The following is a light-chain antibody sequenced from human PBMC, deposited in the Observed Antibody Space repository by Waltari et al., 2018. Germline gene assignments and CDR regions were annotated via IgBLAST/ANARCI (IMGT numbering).Light chain of an antibody. Sequence: SYELTQPPSVSVSPGQTASIMCSGDTLGDKYTSWYQQKPGQSPVLVSYQDNKRPSGIPERFSGSNSGNTATLTISGTQAMDEADYYCQTWDRSTLVFGGGTKLTVL. CDR1: TLGDKY. J-gene: IGLJ2*01. CDR3: QTWDRSTLV. V-gene: IGLV3-1*01. CDR2: QDN.